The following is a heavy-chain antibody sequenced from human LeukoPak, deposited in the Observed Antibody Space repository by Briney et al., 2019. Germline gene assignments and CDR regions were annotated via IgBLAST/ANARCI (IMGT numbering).Heavy chain of an antibody. J-gene: IGHJ4*02. Sequence: ASVKVSCKASGYTFNTYGVNWVRQAPGQGLEWMGWINTNTGNPTYAQGFTGRFVFSLDTSVSTAYLHISSLKAEDTAVYYCARDNCYHYDYWGQGTLVTVSS. D-gene: IGHD3-16*02. CDR1: GYTFNTYG. CDR2: INTNTGNP. V-gene: IGHV7-4-1*02. CDR3: ARDNCYHYDY.